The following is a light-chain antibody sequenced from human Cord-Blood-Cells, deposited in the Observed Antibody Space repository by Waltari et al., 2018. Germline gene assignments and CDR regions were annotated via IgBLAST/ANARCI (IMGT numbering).Light chain of an antibody. CDR2: DVS. CDR3: SSYTSSNTLV. CDR1: SSDVGGYNY. Sequence: QSALTHPASVSGCPGQSITISCTGTSSDVGGYNYFSWYQQHPGKAPKLMIYDVSNRPSGVSNRFSGSKSGNTASLTISGLQAEDEADYYCSSYTSSNTLVFGTGTKVTVL. V-gene: IGLV2-14*03. J-gene: IGLJ1*01.